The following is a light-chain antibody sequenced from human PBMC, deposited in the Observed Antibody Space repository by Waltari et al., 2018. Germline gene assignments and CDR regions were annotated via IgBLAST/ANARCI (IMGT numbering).Light chain of an antibody. Sequence: QSALTQPPSASGSPGQSVTISCTGTSSDVGRFDYFSWYQHHPGQTPTLLIYNVRPRPSGVPDPFSGSKSGNTASLIVSCLQADDEADYYCSSYAGSNIVFGGGTKLTVL. CDR2: NVR. CDR3: SSYAGSNIV. V-gene: IGLV2-8*01. CDR1: SSDVGRFDY. J-gene: IGLJ2*01.